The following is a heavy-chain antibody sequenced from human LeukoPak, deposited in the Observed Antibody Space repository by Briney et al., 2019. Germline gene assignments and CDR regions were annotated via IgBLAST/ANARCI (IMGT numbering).Heavy chain of an antibody. V-gene: IGHV3-74*01. J-gene: IGHJ4*02. CDR1: GFTFSGSW. Sequence: PGGSLRLSCAASGFTFSGSWIHWVRQAPGKGLVWVSRINKEGSVTDYAETLKGRFSLSRDKAKNTLYLQMNRVREKDTAIYYCVKVRGRARVGYFDYWGQGTLVPVSS. D-gene: IGHD1-26*01. CDR3: VKVRGRARVGYFDY. CDR2: INKEGSVT.